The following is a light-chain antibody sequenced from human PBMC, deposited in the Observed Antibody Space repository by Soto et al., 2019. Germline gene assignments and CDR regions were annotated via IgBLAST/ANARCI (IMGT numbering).Light chain of an antibody. CDR2: EVS. Sequence: QSALTQPPSLSGSPGQSITISCTGTSSDVGRYNYDSWYQQHPGKAPKLMIYEVSNPPSGVSNRFSASKSGNTASLTISGLPVEYEDDYFCSSYTSGSIAYVFGTGTQLTVL. CDR3: SSYTSGSIAYV. J-gene: IGLJ1*01. CDR1: SSDVGRYNY. V-gene: IGLV2-14*01.